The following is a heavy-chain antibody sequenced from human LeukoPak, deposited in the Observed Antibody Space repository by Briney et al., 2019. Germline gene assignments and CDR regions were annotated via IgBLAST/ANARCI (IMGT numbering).Heavy chain of an antibody. CDR3: ARDPRVAGIGTFDY. Sequence: GGSLRLSCAASGFTFSSYGMHWVRQAPGKGLEWVSSISSSSSYIYYADSVKGRFTISRDNAKNSLYLQMNSLRAEDTAVYYCARDPRVAGIGTFDYWGQGTLVTVSS. CDR2: ISSSSSYI. V-gene: IGHV3-21*01. CDR1: GFTFSSYG. J-gene: IGHJ4*02. D-gene: IGHD6-19*01.